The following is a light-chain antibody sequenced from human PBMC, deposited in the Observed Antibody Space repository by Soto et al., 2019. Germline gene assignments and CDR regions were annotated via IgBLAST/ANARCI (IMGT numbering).Light chain of an antibody. CDR2: KAS. J-gene: IGKJ4*01. CDR3: QHYNNYPFT. Sequence: DIQMTQSPSTLSASVGDRVTVSCRTSQSVSFWLAWYQQKPGKAPNLLIYKASILNSGVPSRFSGSGSGTEFTLTISSLQPDDFATYYCQHYNNYPFTFGGGTKVEIK. CDR1: QSVSFW. V-gene: IGKV1-5*03.